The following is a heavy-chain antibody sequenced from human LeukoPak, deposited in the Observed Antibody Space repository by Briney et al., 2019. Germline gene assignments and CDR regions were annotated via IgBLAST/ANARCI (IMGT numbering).Heavy chain of an antibody. V-gene: IGHV4-61*02. CDR2: IYTSGST. Sequence: SETLSLTCTVSGGSISSGSYYWSWIRQPAGKGLEWIGRIYTSGSTNYNPSLKSRVTISVDKSKNQFSLKLSSVTAADTAVYYCARDSGFWSGYFNYYYYYMDVWGKGTTVTVSS. CDR3: ARDSGFWSGYFNYYYYYMDV. J-gene: IGHJ6*03. CDR1: GGSISSGSYY. D-gene: IGHD3-3*01.